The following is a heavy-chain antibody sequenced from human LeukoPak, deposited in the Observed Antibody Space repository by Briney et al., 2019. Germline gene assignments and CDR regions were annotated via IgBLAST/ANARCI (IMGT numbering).Heavy chain of an antibody. V-gene: IGHV4-4*07. CDR1: GGSISSYY. J-gene: IGHJ5*02. Sequence: PSETLSLTCTVYGGSISSYYWSWIRQPAGKGLEWIGRIYTSGRTNYNPSLKSRVTMSVDTSKNQFSLKLSSVTAADTAVYYCARDKGYSSSWSSKYNWFDPWGQGTLVTVSS. CDR3: ARDKGYSSSWSSKYNWFDP. CDR2: IYTSGRT. D-gene: IGHD6-13*01.